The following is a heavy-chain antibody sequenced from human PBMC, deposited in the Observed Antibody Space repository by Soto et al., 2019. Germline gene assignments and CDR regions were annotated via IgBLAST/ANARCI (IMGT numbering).Heavy chain of an antibody. J-gene: IGHJ4*02. CDR2: VSHDGRTT. CDR1: GFTFSDYA. V-gene: IGHV3-30*18. CDR3: AKGGRQWLVTSDFNY. Sequence: VQLVESGGGVVQPGRSLRLSCAASGFTFSDYAMHWVRQAPGKGLEWVAVVSHDGRTTHYADSVKGRFTISRDSSKNTGSLEMTSLRAEDTAVYYCAKGGRQWLVTSDFNYWGQGALVTVSS. D-gene: IGHD6-19*01.